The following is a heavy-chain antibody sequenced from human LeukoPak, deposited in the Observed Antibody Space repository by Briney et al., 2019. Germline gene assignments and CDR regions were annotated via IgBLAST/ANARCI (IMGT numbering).Heavy chain of an antibody. V-gene: IGHV4-34*01. Sequence: SETLSLTCAVYGGSFSGYYWSWIRQPPGKGLEWIGEINHSGSTNYNPSLKSRVTISVDTSKNQFSLKLSSVTAADTAVYYCARLRMVRGVRERYYYYMDVWGKGTTVTIPS. CDR1: GGSFSGYY. CDR2: INHSGST. CDR3: ARLRMVRGVRERYYYYMDV. D-gene: IGHD3-10*01. J-gene: IGHJ6*03.